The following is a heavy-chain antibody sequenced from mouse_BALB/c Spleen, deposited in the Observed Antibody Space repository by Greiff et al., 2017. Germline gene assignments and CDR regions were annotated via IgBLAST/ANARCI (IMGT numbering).Heavy chain of an antibody. CDR1: GYSITSGYY. J-gene: IGHJ4*01. D-gene: IGHD4-1*01. CDR3: ARDIWAYAMDY. Sequence: ESGPGLVKPSQSLSLTCSVTGYSITSGYYWNWIRQFPGNKLEWMGYISYDGSNNYNPSLKNRISITRDTSKNQFFLKLNSVTTEDTATYYCARDIWAYAMDYWGQGTSVTVSS. V-gene: IGHV3-6*02. CDR2: ISYDGSN.